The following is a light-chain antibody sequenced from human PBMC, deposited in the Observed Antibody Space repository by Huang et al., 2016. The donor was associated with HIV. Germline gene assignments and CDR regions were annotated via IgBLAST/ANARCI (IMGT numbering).Light chain of an antibody. J-gene: IGKJ1*01. CDR1: QSVSNN. V-gene: IGKV3-15*01. Sequence: EIVMTQSPATLSVSPGERATLSCRASQSVSNNLAWYQQKPGPAPRLLIYAASTRATGIPARFSGSGSGTEFSLTISSLESEDFAVYHCQQYDNWPRTFGQGTKVEFK. CDR2: AAS. CDR3: QQYDNWPRT.